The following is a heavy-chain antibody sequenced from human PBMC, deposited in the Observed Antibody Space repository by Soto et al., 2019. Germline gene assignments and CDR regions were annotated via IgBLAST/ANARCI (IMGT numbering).Heavy chain of an antibody. J-gene: IGHJ5*02. CDR1: GGSFSGYY. CDR2: INHRGST. CDR3: ARDGFCTSNTCRVGNWLDP. Sequence: SETLSLTCVVYGGSFSGYYWSWIRQSPGKGLEWIGGINHRGSTNYNPSLESRVTISVDTSKNQFSLKLPSVTAADTAMYYCARDGFCTSNTCRVGNWLDPWGQGTLVTVSS. V-gene: IGHV4-34*01. D-gene: IGHD2-2*01.